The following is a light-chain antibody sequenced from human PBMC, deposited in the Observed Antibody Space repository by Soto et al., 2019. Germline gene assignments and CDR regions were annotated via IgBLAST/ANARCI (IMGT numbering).Light chain of an antibody. CDR1: SSDIGGYDY. J-gene: IGLJ1*01. CDR3: CSLTTSHTYV. V-gene: IGLV2-8*01. Sequence: QSALTQPPSASGSPGQSVTISCTGTSSDIGGYDYVSWYQQHPGKAPKLIIYEVSKRPSGVPDRFSGSKSGNTASLTVSGLQAEDEADYYCCSLTTSHTYVFGSGTKLTVL. CDR2: EVS.